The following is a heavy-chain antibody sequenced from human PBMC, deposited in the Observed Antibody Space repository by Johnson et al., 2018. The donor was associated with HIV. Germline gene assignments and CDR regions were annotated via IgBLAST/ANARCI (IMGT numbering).Heavy chain of an antibody. D-gene: IGHD3-22*01. CDR2: INWNGGST. J-gene: IGHJ3*01. V-gene: IGHV3-20*04. Sequence: VQLVESGGGVVRPGGSLRLSCAASGFTFDDHGMSWVRQVPGKGLEWVSGINWNGGSTGYADSVKGRFTISRDNAKTSLYLQMNSLRAEDTAFYYCARVVAFEVLDLYYYDSSASNDAFDVWGQGTMVTVSS. CDR1: GFTFDDHG. CDR3: ARVVAFEVLDLYYYDSSASNDAFDV.